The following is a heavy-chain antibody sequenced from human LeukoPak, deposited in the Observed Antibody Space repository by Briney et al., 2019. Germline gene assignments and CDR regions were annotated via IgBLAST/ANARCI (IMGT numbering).Heavy chain of an antibody. CDR2: IRSKANSYAT. J-gene: IGHJ3*02. V-gene: IGHV3-73*01. D-gene: IGHD2-2*01. Sequence: PGGSLKLSCAASGFTFSGSAMHWVRQASGKGLEWVGRIRSKANSYATAYAASVKGMFTISRDDSKNTAYLQMNSLKTEDTAVYYCTRNIVVVPAAFDAFDIWGQGTMVTVSS. CDR3: TRNIVVVPAAFDAFDI. CDR1: GFTFSGSA.